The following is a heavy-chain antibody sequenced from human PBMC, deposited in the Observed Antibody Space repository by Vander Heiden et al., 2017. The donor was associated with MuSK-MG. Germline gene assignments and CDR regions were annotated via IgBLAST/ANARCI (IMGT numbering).Heavy chain of an antibody. CDR1: GYTFTSYD. V-gene: IGHV1-8*03. Sequence: QVQLVQSGAEVKKPGASVKVSCKASGYTFTSYDINWVRQATGQGLEWMGWMNPNSGNTGYAQKFQGRVTITRNTSISTAYMELSSLRSEDTAVYFCARGSNYYDSSGYYYGDYWGQGTLVTVSS. CDR2: MNPNSGNT. J-gene: IGHJ4*02. CDR3: ARGSNYYDSSGYYYGDY. D-gene: IGHD3-22*01.